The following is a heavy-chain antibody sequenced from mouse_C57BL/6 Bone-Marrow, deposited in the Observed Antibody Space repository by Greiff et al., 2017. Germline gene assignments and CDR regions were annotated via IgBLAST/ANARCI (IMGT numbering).Heavy chain of an antibody. D-gene: IGHD6-1*01. Sequence: VQLQQPGAELVKPGASVKLSCKASGYTFTSYWMHWVKQRPGQGLEWIGMIHPNSGSTNYNEKFKGKATLTVDKSSSTAYMQLSSLTSEGAAVYYCALASRFEYWGQGTTLTLSS. CDR2: IHPNSGST. V-gene: IGHV1-64*01. J-gene: IGHJ2*01. CDR3: ALASRFEY. CDR1: GYTFTSYW.